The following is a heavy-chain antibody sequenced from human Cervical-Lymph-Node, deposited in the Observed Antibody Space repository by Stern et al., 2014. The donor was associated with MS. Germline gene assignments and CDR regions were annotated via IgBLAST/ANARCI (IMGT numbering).Heavy chain of an antibody. CDR2: FYYNGIT. D-gene: IGHD2/OR15-2a*01. CDR1: GESVGSGSYY. J-gene: IGHJ4*02. Sequence: QVQLQESGPGLVKPSGTLSLTCSVSGESVGSGSYYWSWIRPAPGKGLEFICYFYYNGITDYNPSLKSRVSISGDTKTNQFSLKLTSVTAADTAVYYCARNFKYSTWDYWGQGALVTISS. V-gene: IGHV4-61*01. CDR3: ARNFKYSTWDY.